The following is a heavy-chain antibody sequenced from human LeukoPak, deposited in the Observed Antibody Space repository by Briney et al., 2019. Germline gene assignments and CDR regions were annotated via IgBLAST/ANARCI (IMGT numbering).Heavy chain of an antibody. CDR3: AKDASYNKYYFDF. CDR2: ISGSGDIT. Sequence: PGGSLRLSCAASGFTFSGYALSWVRQAPGKGLEWVSTISGSGDITYYADSVKGRFSISRDNSNTLYLQMNSLRAEDTALYYCAKDASYNKYYFDFWGQGTLVTVSS. D-gene: IGHD1-1*01. J-gene: IGHJ4*02. CDR1: GFTFSGYA. V-gene: IGHV3-23*01.